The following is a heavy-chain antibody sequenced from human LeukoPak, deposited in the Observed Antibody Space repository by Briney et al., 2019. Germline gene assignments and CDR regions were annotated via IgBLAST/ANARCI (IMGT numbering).Heavy chain of an antibody. Sequence: SETLSLTCTVSGGSVSSSSFYWSWIRQPPGKGLEWIGYIYYTGRTIYNPSLKSRVTISLDTSKNQFSLRLTTVTAADTAVYYCASPGPDFGDYAYAYWGRGALVTVSS. V-gene: IGHV4-61*01. CDR2: IYYTGRT. D-gene: IGHD4-17*01. CDR3: ASPGPDFGDYAYAY. CDR1: GGSVSSSSFY. J-gene: IGHJ4*02.